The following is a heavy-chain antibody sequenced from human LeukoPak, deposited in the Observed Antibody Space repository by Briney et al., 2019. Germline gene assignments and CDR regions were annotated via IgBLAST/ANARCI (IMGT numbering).Heavy chain of an antibody. V-gene: IGHV3-23*01. D-gene: IGHD2-2*02. CDR3: AKGGYCSTTSCYMGRSYYYYMDV. CDR2: ISGSGGSGVST. Sequence: GGSVRLSCAASGFTFSSYAMNWVRQAPGKGLEWVSSISGSGGSGVSTYYADSVKGRFTISRDNSKNTLYLQMSSLRAEDTAVYYCAKGGYCSTTSCYMGRSYYYYMDVWGKGTTVTVSS. CDR1: GFTFSSYA. J-gene: IGHJ6*03.